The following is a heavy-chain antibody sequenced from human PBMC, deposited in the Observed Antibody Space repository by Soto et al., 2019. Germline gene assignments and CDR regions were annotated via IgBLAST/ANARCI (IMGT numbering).Heavy chain of an antibody. CDR3: ARVIARHYYDSRKVLSGMDV. V-gene: IGHV1-69*01. D-gene: IGHD3-22*01. CDR1: GGTFSSYA. Sequence: QVQLVQSGAEVKKPGSSVKVSCKASGGTFSSYAISWVRQAPGQGLEWMGGIIPIFGTANYAKKFQGRVTITADESTSTASMELSSLRSEDTAVYYCARVIARHYYDSRKVLSGMDVWGQGTTVTVSS. J-gene: IGHJ6*02. CDR2: IIPIFGTA.